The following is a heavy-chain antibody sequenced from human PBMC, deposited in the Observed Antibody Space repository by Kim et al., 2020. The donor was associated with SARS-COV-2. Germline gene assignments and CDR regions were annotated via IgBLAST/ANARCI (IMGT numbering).Heavy chain of an antibody. J-gene: IGHJ6*02. D-gene: IGHD3-9*01. CDR2: IYYSGST. Sequence: SETLSLTCTVSGGSISSYYWSCIRQPPGKGLEWIGYIYYSGSTNYNPSLKSRVTISVDTSKNQFSLKLSSVTAADTAVYYCARVALSYDIFHYYGMDVWGQGTTVTVSS. CDR3: ARVALSYDIFHYYGMDV. V-gene: IGHV4-59*01. CDR1: GGSISSYY.